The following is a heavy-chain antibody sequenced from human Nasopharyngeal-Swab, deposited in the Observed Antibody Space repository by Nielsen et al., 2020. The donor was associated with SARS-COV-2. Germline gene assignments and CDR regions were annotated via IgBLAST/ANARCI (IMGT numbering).Heavy chain of an antibody. CDR3: AREGDSSPEVLDY. Sequence: WVRQAPGQGLEWMGWISVYNGDTNYAQKLQGRVTMTTDTSTSTAYMELRSLRSDDTAVYYCAREGDSSPEVLDYWGQGTLVTVSS. D-gene: IGHD6-19*01. V-gene: IGHV1-18*01. CDR2: ISVYNGDT. J-gene: IGHJ4*02.